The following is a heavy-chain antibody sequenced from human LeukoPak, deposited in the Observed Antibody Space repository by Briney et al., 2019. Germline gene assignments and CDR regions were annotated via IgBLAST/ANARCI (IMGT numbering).Heavy chain of an antibody. CDR1: GFTFSSYA. J-gene: IGHJ4*02. CDR3: AKTSLRVVADYYFDY. Sequence: PGGSLRLSCAASGFTFSSYAMSWFRQAPGKGLEWVSAISGSGGSTYYADSVKGRFTISRDNSKNTLYLQMNSLRAEDTAVYYCAKTSLRVVADYYFDYWGQGTLVTVSS. D-gene: IGHD2-15*01. CDR2: ISGSGGST. V-gene: IGHV3-23*01.